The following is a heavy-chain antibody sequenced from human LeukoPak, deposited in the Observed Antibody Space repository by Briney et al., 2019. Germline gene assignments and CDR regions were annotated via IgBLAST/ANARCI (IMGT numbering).Heavy chain of an antibody. CDR2: IIPIFGTA. Sequence: GASVKVSCKASGGTFSSYAISWVRQAPGQGLEWMGGIIPIFGTANYAQKFQGRVTITADESTSTAYMELSSLRSEDTAVYYCASSDSSGYPLGFDPWGQGTLVTVSS. D-gene: IGHD3-22*01. CDR1: GGTFSSYA. CDR3: ASSDSSGYPLGFDP. J-gene: IGHJ5*02. V-gene: IGHV1-69*13.